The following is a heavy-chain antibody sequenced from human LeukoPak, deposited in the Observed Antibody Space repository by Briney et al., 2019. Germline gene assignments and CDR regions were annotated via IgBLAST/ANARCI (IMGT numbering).Heavy chain of an antibody. CDR2: ISGSGGRT. D-gene: IGHD6-13*01. Sequence: GGSLRLSCVDSLFTLSSYAMSWVRQAPGKGREWVSAISGSGGRTYYAHSVKGRFTISRDNSKNTLYLQMNRLRAEDTAVYYCAKDPIPRRAAAGTGSSGWGQATLVTVSS. V-gene: IGHV3-23*01. CDR3: AKDPIPRRAAAGTGSSG. J-gene: IGHJ4*02. CDR1: LFTLSSYA.